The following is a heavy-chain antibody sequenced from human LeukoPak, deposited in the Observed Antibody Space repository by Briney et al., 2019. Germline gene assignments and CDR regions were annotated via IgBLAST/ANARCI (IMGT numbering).Heavy chain of an antibody. CDR3: AREGGSGFYSLWYFDY. Sequence: GGSLRLSCAASGFTFSSYWMSWVRQAPGKGLEWVANIKQDGSEKYYVDSVRGRFTISRDYAKNSLYLQMNSLRAEDTAVYYCAREGGSGFYSLWYFDYWGQGAQVTVSS. CDR1: GFTFSSYW. V-gene: IGHV3-7*01. J-gene: IGHJ4*02. D-gene: IGHD6-19*01. CDR2: IKQDGSEK.